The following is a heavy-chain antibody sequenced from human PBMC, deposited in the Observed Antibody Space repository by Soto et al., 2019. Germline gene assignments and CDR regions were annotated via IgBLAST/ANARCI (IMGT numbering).Heavy chain of an antibody. CDR3: AKVLELPGLNWFDP. J-gene: IGHJ5*02. CDR2: ISGSGGST. Sequence: GGSLRLSCAASGFTFSSYAMSWVRQAPGKGLEWVSAISGSGGSTYYAESVKGRFTISRDNSKNTLYLQMNSLRAEDTAVYYCAKVLELPGLNWFDPWGQGTLVTVSS. CDR1: GFTFSSYA. D-gene: IGHD1-7*01. V-gene: IGHV3-23*01.